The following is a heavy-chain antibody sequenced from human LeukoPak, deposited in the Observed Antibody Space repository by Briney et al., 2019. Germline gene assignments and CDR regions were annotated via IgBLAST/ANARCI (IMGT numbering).Heavy chain of an antibody. CDR1: GGSFSGYY. J-gene: IGHJ4*02. V-gene: IGHV4-34*01. D-gene: IGHD4-17*01. Sequence: SETLSLTCAVYGGSFSGYYWSWIRQPPGKGLEWIGEINHSGSTNYNPSLKSRVTISVDTSKNQFSLKLSSVTAADTAVYYCARDGTVTATGVGYWGQGTLVTVSS. CDR3: ARDGTVTATGVGY. CDR2: INHSGST.